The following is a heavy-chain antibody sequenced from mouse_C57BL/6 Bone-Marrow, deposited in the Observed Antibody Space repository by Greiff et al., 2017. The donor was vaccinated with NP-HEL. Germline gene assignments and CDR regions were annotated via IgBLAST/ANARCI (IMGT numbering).Heavy chain of an antibody. CDR3: ARHNDDGYYVYAMDY. D-gene: IGHD2-3*01. CDR2: ISNGGGST. Sequence: EVQVVESGGGLVQPGGSLKLSCAASGFTFSDYYMYWVRQTPEKRLEWVAYISNGGGSTYYPDTVKGRFTISRDNAKNTLYLQMSRLKSEDTAMYYCARHNDDGYYVYAMDYWGQGTSVTVSS. J-gene: IGHJ4*01. CDR1: GFTFSDYY. V-gene: IGHV5-12*01.